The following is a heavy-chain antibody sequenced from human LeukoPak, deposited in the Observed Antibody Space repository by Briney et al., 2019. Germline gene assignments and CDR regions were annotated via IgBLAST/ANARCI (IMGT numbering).Heavy chain of an antibody. Sequence: SETLSLTCTVSGGSISSTSYYWGWIRQPPGRGLEWIASIYYSGTTYYNPSLKSRVTISVDTSKNQFSLKLSSVSAADTAVYYCARQISSGTQPCGWFDPWGQGTLVTVSS. CDR3: ARQISSGTQPCGWFDP. CDR2: IYYSGTT. CDR1: GGSISSTSYY. J-gene: IGHJ5*02. V-gene: IGHV4-39*01. D-gene: IGHD6-19*01.